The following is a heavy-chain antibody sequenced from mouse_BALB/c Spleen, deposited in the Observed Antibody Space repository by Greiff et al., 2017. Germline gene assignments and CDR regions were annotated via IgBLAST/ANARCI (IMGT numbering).Heavy chain of an antibody. D-gene: IGHD1-1*01. J-gene: IGHJ2*01. CDR1: GYSITSDYA. V-gene: IGHV3-2*02. CDR3: ARYHYYGSHYFDY. Sequence: DVQLQESGPGLVKPSQSLSLTCTVTGYSITSDYAWNWIRQFPGNKLEWMGYISYSGSTSYNPSLKSRISITRDTSKNQFFLQLNSVTTEDTATYYCARYHYYGSHYFDYWGQGTTLTVSS. CDR2: ISYSGST.